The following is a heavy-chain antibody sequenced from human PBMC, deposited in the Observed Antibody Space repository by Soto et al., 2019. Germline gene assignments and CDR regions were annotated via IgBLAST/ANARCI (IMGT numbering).Heavy chain of an antibody. V-gene: IGHV3-48*02. CDR2: ISSISDNT. Sequence: EVQLVESGGGLVFPGGSLRLSCVASGFSFSDYSMNWVRQAPGKGLEWVSYISSISDNTQYADSVKGRFTVSRDNAKNSLFLQMDSLRDEDTAIYYCARLPKGSLVTAWGQGILVTVSS. J-gene: IGHJ4*02. CDR3: ARLPKGSLVTA. CDR1: GFSFSDYS. D-gene: IGHD2-21*02.